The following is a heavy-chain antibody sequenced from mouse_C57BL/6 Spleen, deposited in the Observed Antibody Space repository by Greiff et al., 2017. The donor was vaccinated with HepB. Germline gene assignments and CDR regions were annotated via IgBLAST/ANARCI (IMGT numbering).Heavy chain of an antibody. D-gene: IGHD1-1*01. CDR3: ARVITTVVETCAMDY. CDR1: GYTFTSYG. J-gene: IGHJ4*01. Sequence: VKLQESGAELARPGASVKLSCKASGYTFTSYGISWVKQRTGQGLEWIGEIYPRSGNTYYNEKFKGKATLTADKSSSTAYMELRSLTSEDSAVYFCARVITTVVETCAMDYWGQGTSVTVSS. CDR2: IYPRSGNT. V-gene: IGHV1-81*01.